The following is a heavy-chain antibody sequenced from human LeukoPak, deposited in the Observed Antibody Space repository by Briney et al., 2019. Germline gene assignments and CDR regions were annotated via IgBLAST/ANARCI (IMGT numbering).Heavy chain of an antibody. V-gene: IGHV4-34*01. CDR3: ASLTTADAFDI. J-gene: IGHJ3*02. Sequence: PSETLSLTCAVYGGSFSGYYWSWIRQPPGKGLEWIGEINHSGSTNYNPSLKSRVTISVDPSKNQFSLKLSSVTAADTAVFYCASLTTADAFDIWGQGTMVTVSS. D-gene: IGHD3-22*01. CDR1: GGSFSGYY. CDR2: INHSGST.